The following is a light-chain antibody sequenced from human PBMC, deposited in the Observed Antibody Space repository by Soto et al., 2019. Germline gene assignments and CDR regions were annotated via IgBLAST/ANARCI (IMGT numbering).Light chain of an antibody. CDR2: AAS. CDR1: QSISSY. Sequence: DIQMTPSPSSLSASVVDRVTITCRASQSISSYLNWYQQKPGKAPKLLIYAASSLQSGVPSRFSGSGSGTDFTLTISSLQPEEFATYDCQQSYSTPRTFGQGTKVDIK. V-gene: IGKV1-39*01. CDR3: QQSYSTPRT. J-gene: IGKJ1*01.